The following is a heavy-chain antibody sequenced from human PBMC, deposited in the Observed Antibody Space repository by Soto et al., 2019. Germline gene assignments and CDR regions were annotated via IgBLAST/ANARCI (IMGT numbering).Heavy chain of an antibody. Sequence: PGESLKISCKGSGYSFTDHWIHWVRQMPGKGLEWMGRIGPSDSYTYYSPSFRGHVTISADNSITTAHLQWSSLKASDTATYYCARQNGEYSRRFDYWGQGTLVTVSS. V-gene: IGHV5-10-1*01. CDR3: ARQNGEYSRRFDY. D-gene: IGHD6-13*01. CDR1: GYSFTDHW. CDR2: IGPSDSYT. J-gene: IGHJ4*02.